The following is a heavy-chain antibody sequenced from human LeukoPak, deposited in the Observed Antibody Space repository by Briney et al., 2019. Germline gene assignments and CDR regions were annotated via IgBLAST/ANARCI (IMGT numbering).Heavy chain of an antibody. CDR2: ISSSGSSM. Sequence: GESLRLSCAASGFTFSSYEMNWVRQAPGKGLEWISYISSSGSSMSYADSVKGRFTISRDNAKNSMYLQMTSLRAGDAAVYYCARGYYSDTTGYNPLDHWGQGTLVTVSS. D-gene: IGHD3-22*01. CDR1: GFTFSSYE. J-gene: IGHJ4*02. CDR3: ARGYYSDTTGYNPLDH. V-gene: IGHV3-48*03.